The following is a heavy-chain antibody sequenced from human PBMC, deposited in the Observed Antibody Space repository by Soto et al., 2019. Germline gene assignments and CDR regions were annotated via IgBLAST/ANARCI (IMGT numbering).Heavy chain of an antibody. V-gene: IGHV3-23*01. CDR2: IDGSGGIT. CDR1: GFTFGTTD. Sequence: QLLQSWGGLVQPGGSLTLSCAASGFTFGTTDMSWVRQAPGEGLAWVSTIDGSGGITYYADSVKGRFTISRDNSRNTVYLQMNSLGGDDTGLYYCVKNSGWFNTWGQGALVTVSS. J-gene: IGHJ5*02. D-gene: IGHD3-10*01. CDR3: VKNSGWFNT.